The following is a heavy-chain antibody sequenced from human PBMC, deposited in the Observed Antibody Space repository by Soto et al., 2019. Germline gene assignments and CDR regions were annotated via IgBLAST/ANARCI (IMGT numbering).Heavy chain of an antibody. CDR1: GFTFSSYA. Sequence: QVQLVESGGGVVQPGRSLRLSCAASGFTFSSYAMHWVRQAPGKGLEWVAVISYDGSNKYYADSVKGRFTISRDNSKNTLYLQMNSLRAEDTAVYYCARDGKDSSGWGVVDYWGKGTLVTVSS. J-gene: IGHJ4*02. D-gene: IGHD6-19*01. V-gene: IGHV3-30-3*01. CDR3: ARDGKDSSGWGVVDY. CDR2: ISYDGSNK.